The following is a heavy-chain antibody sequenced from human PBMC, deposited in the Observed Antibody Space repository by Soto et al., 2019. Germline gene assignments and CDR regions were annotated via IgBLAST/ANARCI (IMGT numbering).Heavy chain of an antibody. D-gene: IGHD3-22*01. J-gene: IGHJ3*02. CDR2: IIPIFGTA. Sequence: QVQLVQSGAEVKKPGSSVKVSCKASGGTFSSYAISWVRQAPGQGLEWMGGIIPIFGTANYAQKFQGRVTSTADESTSTGYMELSSMRSEDTAVYYCARDKRYYYDSSGRDAFDIWGQGTMVTVSS. CDR3: ARDKRYYYDSSGRDAFDI. CDR1: GGTFSSYA. V-gene: IGHV1-69*01.